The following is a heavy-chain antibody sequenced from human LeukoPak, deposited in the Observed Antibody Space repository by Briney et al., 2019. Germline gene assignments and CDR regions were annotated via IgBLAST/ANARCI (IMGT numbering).Heavy chain of an antibody. V-gene: IGHV3-30*02. J-gene: IGHJ4*02. CDR1: GFTFSSYG. Sequence: GGSLRLSCAASGFTFSSYGMHSVRQAPGKGLEWVAFIRYDGSNKYYADSVKGRFTISRDNSKNTLYLQMNSLRAEDTAVYYCAKSGDIVATIRPFDYWGQGTLVTVSS. D-gene: IGHD5-12*01. CDR3: AKSGDIVATIRPFDY. CDR2: IRYDGSNK.